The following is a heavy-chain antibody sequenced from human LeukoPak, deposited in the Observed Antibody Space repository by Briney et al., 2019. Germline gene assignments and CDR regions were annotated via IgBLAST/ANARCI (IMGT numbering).Heavy chain of an antibody. CDR3: ARDNEDIVLMVYARPHYYYYRDV. CDR2: IYTSGST. Sequence: PSETLSLTCTVSGGSISSGSYYWSWIRQPAGKGLEWIGRIYTSGSTNYNPSLKSRVTISVDTSKNQFSLKLSSVTAADTAVYYCARDNEDIVLMVYARPHYYYYRDVWGKGPTATVS. D-gene: IGHD2-8*01. CDR1: GGSISSGSYY. V-gene: IGHV4-61*02. J-gene: IGHJ6*03.